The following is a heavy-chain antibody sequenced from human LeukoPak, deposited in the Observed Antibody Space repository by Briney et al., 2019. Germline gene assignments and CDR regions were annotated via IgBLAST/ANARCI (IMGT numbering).Heavy chain of an antibody. CDR3: ARDGWFGDYNWFDP. J-gene: IGHJ5*02. Sequence: GESLRLSCAASGFTFSSYSMNWVRQAPGKGLEWVSYISSAGNTIYYADSVKGRFTISRDNAKNSLYLQMNSLRAEDTAMYYCARDGWFGDYNWFDPWGQGTLVTVSS. D-gene: IGHD3-10*01. CDR1: GFTFSSYS. V-gene: IGHV3-48*01. CDR2: ISSAGNTI.